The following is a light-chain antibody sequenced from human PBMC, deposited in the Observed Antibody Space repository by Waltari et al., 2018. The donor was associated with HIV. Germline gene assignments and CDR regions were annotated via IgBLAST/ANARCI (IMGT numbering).Light chain of an antibody. CDR1: SSDVGRSYY. V-gene: IGLV2-11*01. CDR2: DVT. Sequence: QSALTQPRSVSGSPGQSVPISCTGTSSDVGRSYYVSWYLQHPGKAPKLMIYDVTKRPSGVPDRFSGSKSGNTASLTISGLQAEDDGDYYCCSYAGSDTLLFGGGTKLTVL. CDR3: CSYAGSDTLL. J-gene: IGLJ2*01.